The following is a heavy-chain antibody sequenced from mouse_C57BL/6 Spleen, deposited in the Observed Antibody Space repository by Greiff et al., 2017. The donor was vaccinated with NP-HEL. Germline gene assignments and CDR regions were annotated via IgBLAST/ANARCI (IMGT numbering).Heavy chain of an antibody. CDR3: ARFDGYYCFDY. V-gene: IGHV1-80*01. CDR1: GYAFSSYW. CDR2: IYHGDGDT. J-gene: IGHJ2*01. Sequence: LVESGAELVKPGASVKISCKASGYAFSSYWMNWVKQRPGKGLEWIGQIYHGDGDTNYNGKFKGKATLTADKSSSTAYMQLSSLTSEDSAVYFCARFDGYYCFDYWGQGTTLTVSS. D-gene: IGHD2-3*01.